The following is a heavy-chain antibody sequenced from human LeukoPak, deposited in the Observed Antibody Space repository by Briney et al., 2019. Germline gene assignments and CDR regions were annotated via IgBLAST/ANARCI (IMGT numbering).Heavy chain of an antibody. CDR1: GYTFTTYG. CDR2: ISGYNGNT. V-gene: IGHV1-18*01. J-gene: IGHJ4*02. CDR3: ARVRSSMVLDY. Sequence: VSVKVSCKASGYTFTTYGIGWVRQAPGQRLEWMGWISGYNGNTNYAQKFQGRVTMTTDTSTSTAYMDLRSLRSADTALYYCARVRSSMVLDYWGQGTLVTASS. D-gene: IGHD2/OR15-2a*01.